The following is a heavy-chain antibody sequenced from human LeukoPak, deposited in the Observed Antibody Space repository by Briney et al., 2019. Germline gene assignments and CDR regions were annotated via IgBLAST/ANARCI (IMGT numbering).Heavy chain of an antibody. J-gene: IGHJ4*02. CDR1: GFTFTNAW. CDR3: TTDNGDYGFDY. D-gene: IGHD4-17*01. V-gene: IGHV3-15*01. CDR2: IKGKTDGGTT. Sequence: GGSLRLSCAASGFTFTNAWVSWVRQAPGKGLEWVGRIKGKTDGGTTDYAAPVKGRFTISRDDSKNTLYLQMNSLKIEDTAVYYCTTDNGDYGFDYWGQGTLVTVSS.